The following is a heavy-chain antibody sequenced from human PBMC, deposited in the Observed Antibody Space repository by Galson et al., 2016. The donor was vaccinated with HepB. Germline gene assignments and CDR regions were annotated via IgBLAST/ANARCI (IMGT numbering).Heavy chain of an antibody. V-gene: IGHV5-51*01. CDR1: GYRFTTYW. J-gene: IGHJ4*02. CDR3: GRIGYSSGHDY. D-gene: IGHD6-19*01. CDR2: IYPGDSET. Sequence: QSGAEVKKPGESLKISCQGSGYRFTTYWIGWVRQMPGIGLEWMGIIYPGDSETKYSPSFQGQVTISVDKSISTVYLQWSGLKASDTATYYCGRIGYSSGHDYWGQGTLVTVSS.